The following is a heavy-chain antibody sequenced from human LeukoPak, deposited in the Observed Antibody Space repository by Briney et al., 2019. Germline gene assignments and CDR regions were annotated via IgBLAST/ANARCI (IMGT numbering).Heavy chain of an antibody. CDR1: GYTFTSYG. V-gene: IGHV1-18*01. CDR2: ISAYNGNT. CDR3: ARDLGSSATSTNWFDP. Sequence: ASVKVSCKASGYTFTSYGISWVRQAPGQGVGWMGWISAYNGNTNYAQKLQGRVTMTTDTSTSTAYMELRSLRSDDTAVYYCARDLGSSATSTNWFDPWGQGTLVTVSS. J-gene: IGHJ5*02. D-gene: IGHD6-6*01.